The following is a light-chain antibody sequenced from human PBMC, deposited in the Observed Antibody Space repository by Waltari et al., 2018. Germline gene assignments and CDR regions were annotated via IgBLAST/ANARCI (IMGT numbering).Light chain of an antibody. Sequence: EIVLTQSPATLSLSPGERATLSCRASQNIGSYLAWYQQKPGQPPRVLIYDASTRATGIPARFSGSGSGAYFALTISSLEPDDFAVYYCQQRSNWPRTFGQGTKLEIK. V-gene: IGKV3-11*01. CDR2: DAS. CDR3: QQRSNWPRT. J-gene: IGKJ2*01. CDR1: QNIGSY.